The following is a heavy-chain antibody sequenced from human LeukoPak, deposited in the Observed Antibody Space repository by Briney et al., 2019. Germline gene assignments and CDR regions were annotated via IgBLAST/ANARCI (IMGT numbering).Heavy chain of an antibody. CDR1: GFSFSSYE. Sequence: GGSLRLSCAASGFSFSSYEMNWVRQAPGKGLEWIPYITSSGATKYSADSVKGRFTISRDNAKNSLYLQMTSLRVEDTAFYYCVRESRSDWYVGYFDYWGRATLVTVSS. CDR3: VRESRSDWYVGYFDY. J-gene: IGHJ4*02. V-gene: IGHV3-48*03. D-gene: IGHD6-19*01. CDR2: ITSSGATK.